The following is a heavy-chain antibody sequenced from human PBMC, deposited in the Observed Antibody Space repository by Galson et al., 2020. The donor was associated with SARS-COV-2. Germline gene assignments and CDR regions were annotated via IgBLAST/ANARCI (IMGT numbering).Heavy chain of an antibody. V-gene: IGHV1-24*01. J-gene: IGHJ6*02. CDR1: GYTLTELS. D-gene: IGHD2-2*02. CDR2: FDPEDGET. CDR3: ATSPALKGGGSGRTIPYYYSCGMDG. Sequence: ASVKVSCKVSGYTLTELSMHWVRQAPGKGLEWMGGFDPEDGETIYAQKFQGRVTMTEDTSTDTAYMELSSLTSEDTAVYYWATSPALKGGGSGRTIPYYYSCGMDGWGQGTPVTVSS.